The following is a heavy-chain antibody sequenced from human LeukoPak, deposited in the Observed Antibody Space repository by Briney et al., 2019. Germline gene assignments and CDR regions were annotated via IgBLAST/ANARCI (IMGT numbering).Heavy chain of an antibody. Sequence: PGGSLRLSCAASGFTLSSYAMTWVRHAPGKGLEWVSGISGSGGTTYYADSVKGRLTISRDNSNNTLYVQLNRLSAEDTAVYYCAKVRVEWVPYLFVFWGEGALVTVS. CDR3: AKVRVEWVPYLFVF. V-gene: IGHV3-23*01. J-gene: IGHJ4*02. CDR2: ISGSGGTT. CDR1: GFTLSSYA. D-gene: IGHD3-10*01.